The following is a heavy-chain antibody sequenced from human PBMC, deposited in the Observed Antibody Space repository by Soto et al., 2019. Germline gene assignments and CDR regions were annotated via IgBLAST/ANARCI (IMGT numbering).Heavy chain of an antibody. V-gene: IGHV3-21*01. J-gene: IGHJ6*02. Sequence: EVQLLESGGGLVKPGGCLRLSCAASGFTFSSYSVNWVRQATGTGLEWVSAISSSSTYIYYADSVRGRFTISRDNAKNSLYLQMNSLTAEDTAGYHCATYQLDRRDYGMDVWGQGTTVTVSS. CDR1: GFTFSSYS. CDR2: ISSSSTYI. CDR3: ATYQLDRRDYGMDV. D-gene: IGHD1-1*01.